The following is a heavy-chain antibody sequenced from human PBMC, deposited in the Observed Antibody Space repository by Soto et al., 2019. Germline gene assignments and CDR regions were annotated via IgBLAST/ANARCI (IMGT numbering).Heavy chain of an antibody. CDR2: ISAGGSDT. J-gene: IGHJ4*02. CDR1: GFAFSDYA. CDR3: ASVPIWCGSSSCYTEGFDS. Sequence: EVQLLDSGGGWVQPGGPLSLSCVASGFAFSDYAMGWVPQAPGKGLEWVSAISAGGSDTYYADSVKGRFTFSRVNSKNTLYLQMNTLRAEDTAIYYCASVPIWCGSSSCYTEGFDSWGQGTLVTVSS. V-gene: IGHV3-23*01. D-gene: IGHD2-2*01.